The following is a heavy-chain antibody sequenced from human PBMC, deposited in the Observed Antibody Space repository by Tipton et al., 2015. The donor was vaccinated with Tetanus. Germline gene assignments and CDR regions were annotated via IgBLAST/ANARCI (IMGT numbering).Heavy chain of an antibody. Sequence: TLSPTCTVSGGSISSSSYYWGWIRQPPGKGLEWIGNIFYIGSAYYNPSLRSRVTISVDTSKNQFSLKLSSVTAADTALYYCARRVTMPSAPSRYFDYWGQGTLVTVS. CDR3: ARRVTMPSAPSRYFDY. V-gene: IGHV4-39*01. CDR1: GGSISSSSYY. CDR2: IFYIGSA. D-gene: IGHD4/OR15-4a*01. J-gene: IGHJ4*02.